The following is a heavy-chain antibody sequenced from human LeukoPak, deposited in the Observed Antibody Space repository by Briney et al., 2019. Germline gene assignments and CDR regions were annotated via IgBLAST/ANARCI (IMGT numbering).Heavy chain of an antibody. CDR1: GFTFSSYA. Sequence: GGSLRLSCAASGFTFSSYAMHWVRQAPGKGREYVSAISSNGGSTYYANSVKGRFTISRDNSKNTLYLQMNSLRAEDTAVYYCARVGDYYGSGSYPRYYYYYMDVWGKGTTVTISS. CDR2: ISSNGGST. V-gene: IGHV3-64*01. D-gene: IGHD3-10*01. CDR3: ARVGDYYGSGSYPRYYYYYMDV. J-gene: IGHJ6*03.